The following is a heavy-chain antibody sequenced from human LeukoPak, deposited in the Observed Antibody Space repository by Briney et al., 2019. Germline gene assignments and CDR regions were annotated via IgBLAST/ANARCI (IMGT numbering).Heavy chain of an antibody. CDR2: ISSSSSYT. CDR1: GFTFSDYY. J-gene: IGHJ4*02. Sequence: PGGSLRLSCAASGFTFSDYYMSWIRQAPGKGLEWVSYISSSSSYTNYADSVKGRFTISRDNAKNSLYLQMNSLRAEDTAVYYCAREPPGGFGYFDYWGQGTLFTVSS. CDR3: AREPPGGFGYFDY. V-gene: IGHV3-11*05. D-gene: IGHD3-10*01.